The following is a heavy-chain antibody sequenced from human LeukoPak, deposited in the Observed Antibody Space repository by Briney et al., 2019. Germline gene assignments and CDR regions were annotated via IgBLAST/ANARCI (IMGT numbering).Heavy chain of an antibody. CDR1: GFTFSHYW. D-gene: IGHD1-26*01. CDR2: IKQDGSRI. J-gene: IGHJ4*02. Sequence: GGSLRLSCAASGFTFSHYWVSWIRQTPGKGLEWVANIKQDGSRIEYVDSVKGRFTISRDNAKNSLYLEMNSLRAEDTAVYYCAREGAGGFDYWGQGTLVTVSS. CDR3: AREGAGGFDY. V-gene: IGHV3-7*01.